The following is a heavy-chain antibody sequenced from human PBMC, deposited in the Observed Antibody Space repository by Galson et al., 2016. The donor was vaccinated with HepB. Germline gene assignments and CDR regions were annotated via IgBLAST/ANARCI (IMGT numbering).Heavy chain of an antibody. V-gene: IGHV3-23*01. Sequence: SLRQSCEVSGFTFNSYGMTWVRQAPGTGLTWICLITDNGHVTDYAPPVRGGFSIARDNSKNTLYLQMNSLRADDTAVYYCAKCPPGTRGSLDSWGQGTMVTVSS. D-gene: IGHD1-14*01. CDR1: GFTFNSYG. CDR2: ITDNGHVT. J-gene: IGHJ4*02. CDR3: AKCPPGTRGSLDS.